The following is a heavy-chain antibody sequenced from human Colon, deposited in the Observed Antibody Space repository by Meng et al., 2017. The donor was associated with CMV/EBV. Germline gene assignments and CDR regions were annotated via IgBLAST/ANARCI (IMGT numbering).Heavy chain of an antibody. V-gene: IGHV1-2*02. CDR2: VNRDSDST. Sequence: ASVKVSCKASGYTGYYIHWVRQAPGQGLEWRGWVNRDSDSTRYAQKFQGRVTMTGDTSINTVYMELNSLRSDDTAVYYCARAVADTYGMDVWGQGTTVTVSS. J-gene: IGHJ6*02. CDR1: GYTGYY. CDR3: ARAVADTYGMDV. D-gene: IGHD6-19*01.